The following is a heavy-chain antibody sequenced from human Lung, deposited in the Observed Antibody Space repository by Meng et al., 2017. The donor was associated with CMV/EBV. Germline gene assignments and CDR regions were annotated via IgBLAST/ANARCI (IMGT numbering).Heavy chain of an antibody. CDR1: GFTFSRYV. CDR2: ISGSGGIT. J-gene: IGHJ4*02. D-gene: IGHD2-8*01. CDR3: AKDEAVYAISPFDD. V-gene: IGHV3-23*01. Sequence: GEXXKISCAASGFTFSRYVMSWVRQAPGQGLEWVSAISGSGGITYYADSVKGRFTISRDNSKNTLYLEINSLRAEDTAEYYCAKDEAVYAISPFDDWGQGXLVTVSS.